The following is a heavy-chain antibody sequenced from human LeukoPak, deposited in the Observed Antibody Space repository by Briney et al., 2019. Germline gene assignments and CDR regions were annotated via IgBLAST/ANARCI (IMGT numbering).Heavy chain of an antibody. Sequence: PGGSLRLSCAASGFIFNNYWMSWVRQAPGKGLEWVANIGQDGSEKYYVDSVKGRFTISRDNAKNSVYLQMNSLRAEDTAVYCCVRALGYARGCGDYWGQGILVTVSS. V-gene: IGHV3-7*03. CDR3: VRALGYARGCGDY. D-gene: IGHD6-19*01. J-gene: IGHJ4*02. CDR1: GFIFNNYW. CDR2: IGQDGSEK.